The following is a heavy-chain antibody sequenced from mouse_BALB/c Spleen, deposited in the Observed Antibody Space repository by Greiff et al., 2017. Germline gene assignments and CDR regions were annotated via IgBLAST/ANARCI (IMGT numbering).Heavy chain of an antibody. Sequence: DVKLVESGGGLVQPGGSRKLSCAASGFTFSSFGMHWVRQAPEKGLEWVAYISSGSSTIYYADTVKGRFTISRDNPKNTLFLQMTSLRSEDTAMYYCARWGGNYGYFDVWGAGTTVTVSS. CDR1: GFTFSSFG. CDR2: ISSGSSTI. D-gene: IGHD2-1*01. V-gene: IGHV5-17*02. J-gene: IGHJ1*01. CDR3: ARWGGNYGYFDV.